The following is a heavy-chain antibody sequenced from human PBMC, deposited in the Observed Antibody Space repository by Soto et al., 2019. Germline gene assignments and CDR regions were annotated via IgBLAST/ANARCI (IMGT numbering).Heavy chain of an antibody. Sequence: GSLRLSCAASGFTFSSYGMHWVRQAPGKGLEWVAVISYDGSNKYYADSVKGRFTISRDNSKNTLYLQMNSLRAEDTAVYYCAKGEYALLWFGAPKVGMDVWGQGTTVTVSS. D-gene: IGHD3-10*01. CDR2: ISYDGSNK. CDR3: AKGEYALLWFGAPKVGMDV. CDR1: GFTFSSYG. V-gene: IGHV3-30*18. J-gene: IGHJ6*02.